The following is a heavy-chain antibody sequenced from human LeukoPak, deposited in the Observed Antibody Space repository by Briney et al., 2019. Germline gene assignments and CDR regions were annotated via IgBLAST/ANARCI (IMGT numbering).Heavy chain of an antibody. Sequence: GGSLRLSCVASGFTFSNYWMTWVRQVPGKGLQWVASIKEDGSEIYYVESVKGRFTASRDNAKNSLYLQMNSLRGEDTAVYYCARDPGILINAFDIWGQGTMVTVSS. CDR1: GFTFSNYW. CDR3: ARDPGILINAFDI. D-gene: IGHD3-10*01. CDR2: IKEDGSEI. V-gene: IGHV3-7*01. J-gene: IGHJ3*02.